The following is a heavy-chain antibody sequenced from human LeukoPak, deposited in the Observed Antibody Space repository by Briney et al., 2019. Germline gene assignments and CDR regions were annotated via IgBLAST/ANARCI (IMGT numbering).Heavy chain of an antibody. CDR1: GFIFSNYG. V-gene: IGHV3-64D*06. CDR2: ISSDGDNT. J-gene: IGHJ4*02. D-gene: IGHD4-17*01. CDR3: VRVNDYGDRNLYYFGY. Sequence: GGSLRLSCSASGFIFSNYGMYWVRQAPGKGLEFVSAISSDGDNTFYADSVKGRLTISRDNPKNTLYLQTSSLRGEDTAVYYCVRVNDYGDRNLYYFGYWGQGTLVTVSS.